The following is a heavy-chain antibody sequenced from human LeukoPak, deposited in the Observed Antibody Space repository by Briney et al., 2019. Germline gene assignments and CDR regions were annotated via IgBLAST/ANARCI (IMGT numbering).Heavy chain of an antibody. CDR3: ARKDQAYYYDSSGYYDYYFDY. Sequence: PGGSLRLSCAASGFTFSSYAMHWVRQAPGKGLEWVAVISYDGSNKYYADSVKGRFTISRDNSKNTLYLQMNSLRAEDTAVYYCARKDQAYYYDSSGYYDYYFDYWGQGTLVTVSS. D-gene: IGHD3-22*01. CDR2: ISYDGSNK. V-gene: IGHV3-30-3*01. J-gene: IGHJ4*02. CDR1: GFTFSSYA.